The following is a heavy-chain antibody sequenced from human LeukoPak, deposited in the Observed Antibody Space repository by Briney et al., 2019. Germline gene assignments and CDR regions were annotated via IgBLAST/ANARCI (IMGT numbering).Heavy chain of an antibody. CDR1: GFTFSCSA. D-gene: IGHD3-22*01. J-gene: IGHJ5*02. Sequence: PGGSLRLSCAASGFTFSCSAMHWVRQASGKGLEWVGRIRRKANSYPTAYAASVKGRFTISRDDAKNTAYLQMNSLKTEDTAVYYCTRLRCYYDSSGYCPWGQGTLVTVSS. V-gene: IGHV3-73*01. CDR3: TRLRCYYDSSGYCP. CDR2: IRRKANSYPT.